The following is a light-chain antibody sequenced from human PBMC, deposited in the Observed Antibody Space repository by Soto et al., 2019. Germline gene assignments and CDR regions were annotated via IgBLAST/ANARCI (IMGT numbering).Light chain of an antibody. J-gene: IGKJ1*01. CDR1: QSISNY. CDR2: AAS. CDR3: QKYDSARWT. V-gene: IGKV1-27*01. Sequence: DIPMTQSPSSLSASVGDRVTITCRASQSISNYLAWYQQKPGKVPKLLIYAASSLQSGVPSRFSGSGSGTDFTLTISSLQPEDVATYYCQKYDSARWTFGQGTKVEIK.